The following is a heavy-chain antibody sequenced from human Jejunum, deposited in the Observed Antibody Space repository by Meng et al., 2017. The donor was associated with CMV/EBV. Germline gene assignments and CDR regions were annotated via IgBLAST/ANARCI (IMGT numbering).Heavy chain of an antibody. J-gene: IGHJ3*02. CDR2: LYYSGNT. CDR1: NNYY. CDR3: VRVLGYCSSTSCSVGAFDI. Sequence: NNYYWGWIRQPPEKGLEWIGNLYYSGNTYYTPSLKSRVTMSVDTSKKQFSLRLSSVTAADTAVYYCVRVLGYCSSTSCSVGAFDIWGQGTMVTVSS. D-gene: IGHD2-2*01. V-gene: IGHV4-39*01.